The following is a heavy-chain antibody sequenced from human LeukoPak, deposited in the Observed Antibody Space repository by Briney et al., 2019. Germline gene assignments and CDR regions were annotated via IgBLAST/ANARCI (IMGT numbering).Heavy chain of an antibody. J-gene: IGHJ4*02. CDR3: ARDGFGTGSN. CDR1: GLTFSNYW. V-gene: IGHV3-7*03. Sequence: GGSLRLSCAASGLTFSNYWMDWVRRAPGKGLEWVANIKQDGSEKNYVDSVKGRFIISRDNAKNSLYLQMNTLRADDTAVYYCARDGFGTGSNWGQGTLVTVSS. CDR2: IKQDGSEK. D-gene: IGHD3-16*01.